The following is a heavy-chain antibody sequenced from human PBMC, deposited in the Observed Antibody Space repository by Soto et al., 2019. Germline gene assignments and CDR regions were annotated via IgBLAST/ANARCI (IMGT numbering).Heavy chain of an antibody. V-gene: IGHV4-34*01. CDR1: GGSFSGYF. CDR2: INHSGST. J-gene: IGHJ6*02. Sequence: QVHLQQWGAGLLKPSETLSLTCAVYGGSFSGYFWNWVRQPPGKGLEWIGEINHSGSTKYNPSLKSRVTLSVDTSKNQFSLRVFSETAADTAVYYCARDLSGYYYGMDVWGQGTTVTVS. CDR3: ARDLSGYYYGMDV.